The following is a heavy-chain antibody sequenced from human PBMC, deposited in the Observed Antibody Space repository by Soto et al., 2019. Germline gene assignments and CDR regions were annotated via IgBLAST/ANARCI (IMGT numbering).Heavy chain of an antibody. V-gene: IGHV1-24*01. CDR2: FDPEDGET. D-gene: IGHD3-10*01. Sequence: GASVKVSCKVSGYTLTDLSMHWVRQAPGKGLEWMGGFDPEDGETIYAQKFQGRVTMTEDTSTDTAYMELSSLRSEDTAVYYCASVLPMVRGLHWFDPWGQGTLVTVSS. CDR1: GYTLTDLS. CDR3: ASVLPMVRGLHWFDP. J-gene: IGHJ5*02.